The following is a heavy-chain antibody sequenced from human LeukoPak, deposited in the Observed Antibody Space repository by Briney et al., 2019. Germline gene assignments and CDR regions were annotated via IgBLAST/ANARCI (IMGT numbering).Heavy chain of an antibody. CDR3: AREASGGYWHDY. D-gene: IGHD2-21*02. J-gene: IGHJ4*02. CDR1: GGTFSSYA. V-gene: IGHV1-69*01. CDR2: IIPIFGRA. Sequence: SVKVSCKASGGTFSSYAISWVRHAPGQGLGWMGGIIPIFGRANYAQKFQGRVTITADEYTSTAYMELSSLRSEATAVYYCAREASGGYWHDYWGQGTLVTVSS.